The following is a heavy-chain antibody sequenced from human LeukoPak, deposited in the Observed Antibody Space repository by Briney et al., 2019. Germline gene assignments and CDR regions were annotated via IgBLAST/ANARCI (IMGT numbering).Heavy chain of an antibody. Sequence: PGGSLRLSCTASGFTFGDYAMSWFRQAPGKGLEWVSSISSSSSYIYYADSVKGRFTISRDNAKNSLYLQMNSLRAEDTAVYYCARIASSPLGDAFDIWGQGTMVTVSS. J-gene: IGHJ3*02. CDR3: ARIASSPLGDAFDI. CDR1: GFTFGDYA. D-gene: IGHD2-21*01. V-gene: IGHV3-21*01. CDR2: ISSSSSYI.